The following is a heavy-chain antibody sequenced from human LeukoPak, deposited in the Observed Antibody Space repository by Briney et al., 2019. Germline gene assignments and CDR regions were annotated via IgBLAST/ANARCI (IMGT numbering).Heavy chain of an antibody. CDR1: GGSISSYY. CDR2: IYYSGST. J-gene: IGHJ3*02. D-gene: IGHD3-10*01. V-gene: IGHV4-59*01. CDR3: ARAMKQFRDDAFDI. Sequence: SETLSLTCTVSGGSISSYYWSWIRQPPGKGLEWIGYIYYSGSTNYNPSLKSRVTISVDTSKNQFSLKLSSVTAADTAVSYCARAMKQFRDDAFDIWGQGTMVTVSS.